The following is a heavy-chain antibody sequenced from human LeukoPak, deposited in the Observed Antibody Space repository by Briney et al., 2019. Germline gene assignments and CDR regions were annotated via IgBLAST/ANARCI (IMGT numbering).Heavy chain of an antibody. CDR3: ARGEQLRFLVCIDY. CDR2: INTNTGNP. CDR1: GYTFTSYA. D-gene: IGHD3-3*01. J-gene: IGHJ4*02. V-gene: IGHV7-4-1*02. Sequence: ASVKVSCKASGYTFTSYAMNWVRQAPGQGLEWMGWINTNTGNPTYAQGFTGRFVFSLDTSVSTAYLQISSLKAEDTAVYYCARGEQLRFLVCIDYWGQGTLVTVSS.